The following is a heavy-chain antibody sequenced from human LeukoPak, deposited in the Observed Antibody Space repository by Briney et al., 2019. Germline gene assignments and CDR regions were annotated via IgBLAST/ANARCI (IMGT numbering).Heavy chain of an antibody. CDR3: ARGPPTDPAADFAY. J-gene: IGHJ4*02. D-gene: IGHD6-13*01. V-gene: IGHV4-59*01. CDR2: IYYSGST. Sequence: SETLSLTCTVSGGSISSYYWSWIRQPPGKGLEWIGYIYYSGSTNYNPSLKSRVTISVDTSKNQFSLKLSSVTAADTAVYYCARGPPTDPAADFAYWGQGTLVTVSS. CDR1: GGSISSYY.